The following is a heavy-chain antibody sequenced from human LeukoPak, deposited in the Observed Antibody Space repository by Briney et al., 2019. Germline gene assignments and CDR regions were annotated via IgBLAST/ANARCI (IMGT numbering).Heavy chain of an antibody. V-gene: IGHV3-23*01. J-gene: IGHJ4*02. CDR3: AKDWAHSGSYFDY. D-gene: IGHD1-26*01. CDR1: GFTFSSYA. Sequence: GGSLRLSCAASGFTFSSYAMSWVRQAPGKGLEWVSAISGSGGSTYYADSVKGRFTISRDKSKNTLYLQMNSLRAEDTAVYYCAKDWAHSGSYFDYWGQGTLVTVSS. CDR2: ISGSGGST.